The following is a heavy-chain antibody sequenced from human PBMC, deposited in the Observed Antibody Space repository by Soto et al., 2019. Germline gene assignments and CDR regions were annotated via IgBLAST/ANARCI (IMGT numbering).Heavy chain of an antibody. V-gene: IGHV1-69*08. CDR1: GGTFSAYT. D-gene: IGHD3-10*01. CDR2: IIPFHGVT. Sequence: QVQLVQSGAEVKKPGSSVKVSCKASGGTFSAYTINWVRQAPGQGLEWMGRIIPFHGVTNYAQKFQARVTSTADKSTSTAYMELSGLRFEDTAMYYCTRDWEITVSTWSFGGFWGRGTLVTVSS. J-gene: IGHJ4*02. CDR3: TRDWEITVSTWSFGGF.